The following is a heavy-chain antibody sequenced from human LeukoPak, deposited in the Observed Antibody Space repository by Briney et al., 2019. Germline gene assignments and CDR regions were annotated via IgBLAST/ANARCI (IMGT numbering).Heavy chain of an antibody. CDR2: IKQDGSEK. CDR3: ARDNLGALDY. Sequence: QSGRSLRLSCAASGFTFSTYWMAWVRQPPGKGMEWVANIKQDGSEKYYVDSVKGRFTISRDNAKKSLYLQMNSLRAEDTAVYYCARDNLGALDYWGQGTLVTVSS. D-gene: IGHD1-26*01. V-gene: IGHV3-7*01. J-gene: IGHJ4*02. CDR1: GFTFSTYW.